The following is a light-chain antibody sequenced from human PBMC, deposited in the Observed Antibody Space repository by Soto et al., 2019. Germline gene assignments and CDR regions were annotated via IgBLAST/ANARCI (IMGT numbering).Light chain of an antibody. CDR1: SSDVGGHNF. CDR3: SAYAGNNNPVI. V-gene: IGLV2-8*01. CDR2: EVT. J-gene: IGLJ2*01. Sequence: QSALTQPPSASGSPGQSVTISCTGTSSDVGGHNFVSWYQQHPGKAPKFLIYEVTKRPSWVPDRFSGSKSGITASLTVSGLQADDEAYYYCSAYAGNNNPVIFGGGTKVTVL.